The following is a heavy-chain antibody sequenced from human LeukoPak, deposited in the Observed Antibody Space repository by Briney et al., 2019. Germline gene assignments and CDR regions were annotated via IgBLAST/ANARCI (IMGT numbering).Heavy chain of an antibody. V-gene: IGHV5-51*01. Sequence: GESLKISCKGSGYTFTSYWIGWVRQMPGKGLEWMGIIYPGDSDTRYSPSFQGQVTISADKSISTAYLQWTSLKASDTAMYHCARYAGNSPIDYYFDFWGQGTLVTVSS. D-gene: IGHD4-23*01. CDR3: ARYAGNSPIDYYFDF. CDR2: IYPGDSDT. J-gene: IGHJ4*02. CDR1: GYTFTSYW.